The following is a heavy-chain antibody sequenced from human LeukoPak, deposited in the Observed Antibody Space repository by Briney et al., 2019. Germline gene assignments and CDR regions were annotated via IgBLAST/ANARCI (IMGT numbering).Heavy chain of an antibody. Sequence: SETLSLTCTVSGGSISSGGYYWSWIRQHPGKGLEWIGYIYYSGSTYYNPSLKSRVTISVDTSKNQFSLKLSSVTAADTAVYYCARVRYDSSGYYYVYFDYWAREPWSPSPQ. CDR3: ARVRYDSSGYYYVYFDY. CDR1: GGSISSGGYY. CDR2: IYYSGST. J-gene: IGHJ4*02. V-gene: IGHV4-31*03. D-gene: IGHD3-22*01.